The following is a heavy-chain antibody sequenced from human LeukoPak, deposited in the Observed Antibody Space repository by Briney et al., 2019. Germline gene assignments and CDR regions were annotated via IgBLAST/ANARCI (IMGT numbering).Heavy chain of an antibody. CDR3: AVLHYYGSGEGAFDI. V-gene: IGHV1-2*02. CDR1: GYSFIRYY. CDR2: INPKSGGT. J-gene: IGHJ3*02. D-gene: IGHD3-10*01. Sequence: GASVKVSCKASGYSFIRYYMNGVGQAAGQGREWVGWINPKSGGTNTAQKFHGRVTMTRHTSLSTAYMELSSLRSDDTAVYYCAVLHYYGSGEGAFDIWGQGTMVTVSS.